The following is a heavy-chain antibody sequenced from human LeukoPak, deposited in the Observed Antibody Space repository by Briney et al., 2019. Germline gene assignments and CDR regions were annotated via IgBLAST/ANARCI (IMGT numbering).Heavy chain of an antibody. CDR1: GYTFTSYD. CDR2: MNPNSGNT. Sequence: ASVTVSCKASGYTFTSYDINWVRQAPGQGLEWMGWMNPNSGNTGYAQKFQGRVTMTRNTSISTAYMELSSLRSEDTAVYYCARGWFGELAFDYWGQGTLVTVSS. CDR3: ARGWFGELAFDY. D-gene: IGHD3-10*01. J-gene: IGHJ4*02. V-gene: IGHV1-8*01.